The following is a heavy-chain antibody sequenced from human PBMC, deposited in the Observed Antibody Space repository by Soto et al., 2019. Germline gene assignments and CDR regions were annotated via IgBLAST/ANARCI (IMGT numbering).Heavy chain of an antibody. CDR3: ARASGYCSGGSCPVGWFDP. D-gene: IGHD2-15*01. Sequence: QLQLQESGSGLVKPSQTLSLTCAVSGGSISSGGYSWSWIRQPPGKGLEWIGDIYHSGRTYYNPSLKSRVTLSEDRSTKQFSLKPRSVTAADTAVYYCARASGYCSGGSCPVGWFDPWGQGTLVTVSS. V-gene: IGHV4-30-2*01. CDR2: IYHSGRT. CDR1: GGSISSGGYS. J-gene: IGHJ5*02.